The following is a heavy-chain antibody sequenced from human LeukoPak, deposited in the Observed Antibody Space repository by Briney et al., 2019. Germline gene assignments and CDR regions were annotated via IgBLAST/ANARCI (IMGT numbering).Heavy chain of an antibody. CDR3: ARGGATGGLVDY. D-gene: IGHD3-16*01. CDR2: IYYSGST. Sequence: PSETLSLTCTVYGGSISSYYWSWIRQPPGKGLEWIGYIYYSGSTNYNPSLKSRVTISVDTSKNQFSLKLSSVTAADTAVYYCARGGATGGLVDYWGQGTLVTVSS. J-gene: IGHJ4*02. CDR1: GGSISSYY. V-gene: IGHV4-59*01.